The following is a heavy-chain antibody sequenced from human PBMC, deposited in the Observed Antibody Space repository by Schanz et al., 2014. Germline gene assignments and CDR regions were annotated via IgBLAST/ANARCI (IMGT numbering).Heavy chain of an antibody. Sequence: EVQLVESGGGLVQPGGSLRLSCAASAFIFRSYSMHWVRQAPGKGLEWVSYISRSSSTIDYADSVRGRFTISRDNAKNALYLQMSSLRAEDTAVYYCARDSGSHYLVDYWGQGTLVTVSS. V-gene: IGHV3-48*01. CDR1: AFIFRSYS. CDR3: ARDSGSHYLVDY. D-gene: IGHD1-26*01. CDR2: ISRSSSTI. J-gene: IGHJ4*02.